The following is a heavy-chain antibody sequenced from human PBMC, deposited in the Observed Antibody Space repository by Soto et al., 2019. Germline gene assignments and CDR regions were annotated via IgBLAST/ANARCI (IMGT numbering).Heavy chain of an antibody. CDR1: GYSFTSYD. CDR2: MNPNSADT. J-gene: IGHJ6*03. Sequence: ASVKVSCKSSGYSFTSYDMNCVRQVPGQGPEWMGWMNPNSADTGYAQKFQGRMTMSRDMSTRTMYMELSGLTSEDTAVYYCARGGFLEPHMDVWGRGTTVTVSS. CDR3: ARGGFLEPHMDV. V-gene: IGHV1-8*01.